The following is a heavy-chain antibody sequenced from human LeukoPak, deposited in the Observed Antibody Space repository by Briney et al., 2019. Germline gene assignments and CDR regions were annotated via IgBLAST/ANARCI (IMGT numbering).Heavy chain of an antibody. CDR2: IYYSGST. Sequence: PSETLSLTCTVSGGSISSSSYYWGWIRQPPGKGLEWIGSIYYSGSTYYNPSLKSRVTISADTSKNQFSLSLSSVTAADTAVYYCAKPRFGSTPEVGFDIWGRGTMVTVSS. V-gene: IGHV4-39*07. D-gene: IGHD2-15*01. CDR1: GGSISSSSYY. CDR3: AKPRFGSTPEVGFDI. J-gene: IGHJ3*02.